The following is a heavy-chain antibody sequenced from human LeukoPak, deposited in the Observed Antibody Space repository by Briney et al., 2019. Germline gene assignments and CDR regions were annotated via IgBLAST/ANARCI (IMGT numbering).Heavy chain of an antibody. CDR3: AKEKDYYDSSGYYYVPYFQH. D-gene: IGHD3-22*01. J-gene: IGHJ1*01. V-gene: IGHV3-23*01. Sequence: GGSLRLSCAASGFTFSSYAMSWVRQAPGKGLEWVSAISGSGGSTYYADSVKGRFTISRDNSKNTLYLQMNSLRAEDTAVYYCAKEKDYYDSSGYYYVPYFQHWGQGTLVTVSS. CDR1: GFTFSSYA. CDR2: ISGSGGST.